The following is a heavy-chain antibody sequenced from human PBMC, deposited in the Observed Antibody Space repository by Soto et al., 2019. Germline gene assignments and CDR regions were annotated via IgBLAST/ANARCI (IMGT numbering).Heavy chain of an antibody. Sequence: EVQLLESGGGLVQPGGSLRLSCAASGFTFISYAMNWVRQAPGKGLQWVSAISGGGDATFYADSVKGRFTISRANSRNTVPLRVNSLGADDTAVCYCARRVPGSTTRPDYWYFDLWGRGTLVTVSS. D-gene: IGHD3-10*01. J-gene: IGHJ2*01. CDR3: ARRVPGSTTRPDYWYFDL. CDR2: ISGGGDAT. CDR1: GFTFISYA. V-gene: IGHV3-23*01.